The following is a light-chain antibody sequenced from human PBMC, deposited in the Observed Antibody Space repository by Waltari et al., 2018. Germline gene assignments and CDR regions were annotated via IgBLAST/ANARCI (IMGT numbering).Light chain of an antibody. CDR1: NIEGTN. Sequence: SFALTQPVSVSVALGQTATISCGADNIEGTNVHWYQQKPGQAPVLVIYRDKNRPSGIPDRFSGSNSGNTATLTVSRAQHDDEADYFCQVWDSGTVVFGGGTRLTVL. CDR2: RDK. CDR3: QVWDSGTVV. J-gene: IGLJ2*01. V-gene: IGLV3-9*01.